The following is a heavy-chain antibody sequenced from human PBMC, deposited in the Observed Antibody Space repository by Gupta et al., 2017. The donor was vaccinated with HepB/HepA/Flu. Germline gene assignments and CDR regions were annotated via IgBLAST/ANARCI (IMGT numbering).Heavy chain of an antibody. J-gene: IGHJ6*02. D-gene: IGHD6-13*01. CDR3: AKDSSSSYYFYYGVDV. Sequence: QVQLVESGGGVVQPGRSLRLSCAPSGFTFSSYAMHSLRPAPGKGLEWVALISYDGNNKYYAASVKGRFTISRDNSKNTLYLQMNSLRGEDTAVYYCAKDSSSSYYFYYGVDVWGQGSTVTGSS. CDR1: GFTFSSYA. CDR2: ISYDGNNK. V-gene: IGHV3-30*18.